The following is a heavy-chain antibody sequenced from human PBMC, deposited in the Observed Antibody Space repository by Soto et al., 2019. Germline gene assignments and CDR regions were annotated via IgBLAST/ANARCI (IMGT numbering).Heavy chain of an antibody. Sequence: GGSLRLSCAASGFMFSTTEMNWVRQAPGKGLEWISYISSSGKTISYADSVKGRFTISRDNAKNSLYLQMNSLRAEDTAVYYCARDPEKYSGSDLGIDYWGQGTLVTVSS. D-gene: IGHD5-12*01. CDR1: GFMFSTTE. CDR3: ARDPEKYSGSDLGIDY. V-gene: IGHV3-48*03. CDR2: ISSSGKTI. J-gene: IGHJ4*02.